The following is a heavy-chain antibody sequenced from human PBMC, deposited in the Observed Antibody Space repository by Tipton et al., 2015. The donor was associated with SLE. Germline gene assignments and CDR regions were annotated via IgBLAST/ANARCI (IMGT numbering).Heavy chain of an antibody. CDR3: ATRRYDFWSGYQYYFDY. J-gene: IGHJ4*02. D-gene: IGHD3-3*01. CDR1: GGYFSGYY. CDR2: INHSGST. Sequence: TLSLTCAVYGGYFSGYYWSWIRQPPGKGLEWIGEINHSGSTNYNPSLKSRVTISVGTSKNQFSLKLSSVAAADTAVYYCATRRYDFWSGYQYYFDYWGQGTLVTVSS. V-gene: IGHV4-34*01.